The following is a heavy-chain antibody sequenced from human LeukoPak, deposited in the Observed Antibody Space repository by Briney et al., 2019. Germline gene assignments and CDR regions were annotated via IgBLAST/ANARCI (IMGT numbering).Heavy chain of an antibody. CDR2: VYSSGVG. CDR3: AREEFLHQIDSSGYFVY. Sequence: SETLSLTCTVSGGSITGYYWNWIRQPAGQGLEWLGRVYSSGVGNYNPSLTSRVTMSVDTSKNQFSLKLTSLTAADTAVYYCAREEFLHQIDSSGYFVYWGQGTLVTVSS. V-gene: IGHV4-4*07. D-gene: IGHD3-22*01. J-gene: IGHJ4*02. CDR1: GGSITGYY.